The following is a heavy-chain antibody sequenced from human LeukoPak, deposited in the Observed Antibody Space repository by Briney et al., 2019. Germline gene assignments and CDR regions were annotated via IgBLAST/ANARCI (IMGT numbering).Heavy chain of an antibody. D-gene: IGHD6-19*01. J-gene: IGHJ4*02. CDR3: VRTSSGWFLDY. CDR1: GDPISSVHY. V-gene: IGHV4-38-2*01. Sequence: SETLSLTCDVSGDPISSVHYRDWPRPSPGTGLECIECIYYNGLILYNPSLKSRHTIPAQTYTIKLSFKVRSVTAADTAVYYCVRTSSGWFLDYWGQGTLVTVSS. CDR2: IYYNGLI.